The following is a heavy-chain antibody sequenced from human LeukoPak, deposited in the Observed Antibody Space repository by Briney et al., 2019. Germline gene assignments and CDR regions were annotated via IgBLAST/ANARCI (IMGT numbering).Heavy chain of an antibody. CDR3: AADPYYDILTGYYAFDY. Sequence: ASVKVSCKASGYTFSSYDINWVRQATGQGLEWMGWMNPNSGNTGYAQKFQGRVTMTRNTSISTAYMELSSLRSEDTAVYYCAADPYYDILTGYYAFDYWGQGTLVTVSS. V-gene: IGHV1-8*01. CDR2: MNPNSGNT. J-gene: IGHJ4*02. CDR1: GYTFSSYD. D-gene: IGHD3-9*01.